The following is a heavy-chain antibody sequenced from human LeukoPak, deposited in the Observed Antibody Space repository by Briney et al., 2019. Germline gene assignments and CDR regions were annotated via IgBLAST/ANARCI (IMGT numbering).Heavy chain of an antibody. J-gene: IGHJ4*02. V-gene: IGHV3-53*01. D-gene: IGHD5-18*01. CDR1: GFTVSSNY. CDR3: ASRRTGYSYGYDY. CDR2: IYSGGST. Sequence: GGSLRLSCAASGFTVSSNYMSWVRQAPGKGLEWVSVIYSGGSTYYADSVKGRFTISRDNSKNTLYLQMNSLRAEDTAVYYCASRRTGYSYGYDYWGQGTLVTVSS.